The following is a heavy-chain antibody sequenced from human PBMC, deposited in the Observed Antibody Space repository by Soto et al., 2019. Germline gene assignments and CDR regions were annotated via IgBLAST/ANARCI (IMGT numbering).Heavy chain of an antibody. J-gene: IGHJ4*02. CDR2: IYYSGST. D-gene: IGHD3-22*01. Sequence: PSETLSLTCTVSGGSISRSDYYWSWIRQHPGKGLEWIGYIYYSGSTYYNPSLKSRVTMSVDTSKNQFSLKLSSLTAADTAVYYCVLSDSRGWPFLVDSWGQGILVPVSS. CDR1: GGSISRSDYY. CDR3: VLSDSRGWPFLVDS. V-gene: IGHV4-31*03.